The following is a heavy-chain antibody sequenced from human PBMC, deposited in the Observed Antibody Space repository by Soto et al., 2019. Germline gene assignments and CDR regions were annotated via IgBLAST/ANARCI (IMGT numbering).Heavy chain of an antibody. Sequence: GGSLRLSCAASGFTFSSYGMHWVRQAPGKGLEWVAVIPYDGSNKYYADSVKGRFTISRDNSKNTLYLQMNSLRAEDTAVYYCAKDWEVAGSYYYGMDVWGQGTTVTVSS. J-gene: IGHJ6*02. V-gene: IGHV3-30*18. CDR1: GFTFSSYG. CDR3: AKDWEVAGSYYYGMDV. CDR2: IPYDGSNK. D-gene: IGHD6-19*01.